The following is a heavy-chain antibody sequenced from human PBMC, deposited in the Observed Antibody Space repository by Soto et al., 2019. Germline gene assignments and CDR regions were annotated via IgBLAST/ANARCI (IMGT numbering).Heavy chain of an antibody. J-gene: IGHJ4*02. CDR1: GFTFSSYA. V-gene: IGHV3-33*05. Sequence: PGGSLRLSCAASGFTFSSYAMHWVRQAPGKGLEWVAVISYDGSNKKYEDSVEGRFTISRDNSKNTLYLQMDSLRAEDTAVYYCXRDWRGIVGPTDPNFDYWGQGTLVTVSS. CDR2: ISYDGSNK. D-gene: IGHD1-26*01. CDR3: XRDWRGIVGPTDPNFDY.